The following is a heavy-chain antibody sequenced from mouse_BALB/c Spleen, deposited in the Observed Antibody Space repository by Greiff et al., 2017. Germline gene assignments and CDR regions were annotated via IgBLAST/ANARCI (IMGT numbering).Heavy chain of an antibody. D-gene: IGHD1-2*01. CDR2: INPSTGYT. V-gene: IGHV1-7*01. J-gene: IGHJ2*01. CDR3: ARDFITTPGTFDY. CDR1: GYTFTSYW. Sequence: VQLQQSGAELAKPGASVKMSCKASGYTFTSYWMHWVKQRPGQGLEWIGYINPSTGYTEYNQKFKDKATLTADKSSSTAYMQLSSLTSEDSAVYYCARDFITTPGTFDYWGQGTTLTVSS.